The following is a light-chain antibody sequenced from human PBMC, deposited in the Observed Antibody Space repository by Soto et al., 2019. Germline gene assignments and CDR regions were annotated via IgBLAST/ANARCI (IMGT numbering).Light chain of an antibody. CDR3: ISYASSSTRKV. CDR2: EVI. V-gene: IGLV2-14*01. Sequence: QSALTQPASVSGSPGQSITISCTGTSSDVGGYNYVSWYQQHPGKAPKLMIYEVINRPSGVSNRFSGSKSGNTASLTISGLQAEDEADYYCISYASSSTRKVFGGGTKVTVL. J-gene: IGLJ3*02. CDR1: SSDVGGYNY.